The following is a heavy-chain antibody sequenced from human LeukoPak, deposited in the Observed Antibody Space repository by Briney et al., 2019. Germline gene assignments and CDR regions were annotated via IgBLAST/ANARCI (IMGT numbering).Heavy chain of an antibody. J-gene: IGHJ4*02. V-gene: IGHV3-11*06. Sequence: GGSLRLSCGASGFTFSDYYMSWLRQAPGKGLEWVSYISSSSSYTNYADSVKGRFTISRDNAKNSLYLQMNSLRAEDTAVYYCASERGDTAMVFDYWGQGTLVTVSS. CDR2: ISSSSSYT. D-gene: IGHD5-18*01. CDR1: GFTFSDYY. CDR3: ASERGDTAMVFDY.